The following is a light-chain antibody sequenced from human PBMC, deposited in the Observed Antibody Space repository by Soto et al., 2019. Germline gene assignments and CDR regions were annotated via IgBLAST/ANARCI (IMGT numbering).Light chain of an antibody. J-gene: IGKJ1*01. CDR2: AAS. V-gene: IGKV1-5*01. CDR3: LQHNSYPRT. Sequence: DIQMTLSPSTLSASVGDSVTLTCRASQSITIWLAWYQQKPGKAPKRLIYAASSLQSGVPSRFSGSGSGTEFTLTISSLQPEDFATYYCLQHNSYPRTFGQGTKVDI. CDR1: QSITIW.